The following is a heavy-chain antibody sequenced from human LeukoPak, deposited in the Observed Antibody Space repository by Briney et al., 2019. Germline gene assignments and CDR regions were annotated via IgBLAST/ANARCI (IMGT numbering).Heavy chain of an antibody. Sequence: PGGSLRLSSAASGFTFSSYSMSWVRQAPGKGLEWVSAISGGGGHTFYADSVKGRVTSSRDNSKNTLYLQMNNLRAEDTAVYYCAKRVAEESSSWYIDMWGQGTMVSVSS. CDR2: ISGGGGHT. V-gene: IGHV3-23*01. CDR3: AKRVAEESSSWYIDM. CDR1: GFTFSSYS. J-gene: IGHJ3*02. D-gene: IGHD6-13*01.